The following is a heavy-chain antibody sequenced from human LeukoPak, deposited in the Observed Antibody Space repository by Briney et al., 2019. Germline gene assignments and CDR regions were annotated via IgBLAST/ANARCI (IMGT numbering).Heavy chain of an antibody. J-gene: IGHJ4*02. V-gene: IGHV4-39*01. CDR3: ASFQTYYYDSSGYYSFDY. Sequence: SETLSLTCTVSAGSIGSSIYYCDWIRQPPGKALEWIGSIYHSGSAYYNPSLESRVTISVDTSKNQFSLKLSSVTAADTAVYYCASFQTYYYDSSGYYSFDYWGQGTLVTVSS. D-gene: IGHD3-22*01. CDR2: IYHSGSA. CDR1: AGSIGSSIYY.